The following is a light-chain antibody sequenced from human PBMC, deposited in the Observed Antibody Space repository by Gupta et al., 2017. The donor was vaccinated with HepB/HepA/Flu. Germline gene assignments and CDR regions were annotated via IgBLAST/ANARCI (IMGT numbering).Light chain of an antibody. V-gene: IGLV4-69*01. J-gene: IGLJ3*02. CDR2: LNSDGSH. CDR3: QTWGTPWV. CDR1: SGHSSYA. Sequence: QLVLTQSPSASASLGASVKLTCTLSSGHSSYAIAWHQQQPEKGPRYLMKLNSDGSHRKGDGIPDRFSGSSSGAERYLAISSLQSEDEADYYCQTWGTPWVFGGGTKLTVL.